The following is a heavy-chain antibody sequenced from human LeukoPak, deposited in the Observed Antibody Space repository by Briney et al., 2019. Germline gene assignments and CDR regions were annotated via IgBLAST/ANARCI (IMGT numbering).Heavy chain of an antibody. CDR1: GYTFTANY. J-gene: IGHJ4*02. V-gene: IGHV1-2*02. Sequence: ASVKVSCKASGYTFTANYMHWVRQAPGQGLEWMGWINPNSGGTSYLQNFQGRVTMTRDTSISTAYMDLSRLRSDDTAVYYCARGRPGDYFDYWGQGTLVTVSS. CDR2: INPNSGGT. D-gene: IGHD6-25*01. CDR3: ARGRPGDYFDY.